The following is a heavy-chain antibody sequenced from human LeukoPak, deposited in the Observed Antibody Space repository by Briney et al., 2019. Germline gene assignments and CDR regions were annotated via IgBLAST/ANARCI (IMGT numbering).Heavy chain of an antibody. D-gene: IGHD3-10*01. CDR3: ARRPSYSGSPKNYYYYYYMDV. Sequence: ASVKVSCKASGYTFTGYYMHWVRQAPGQGLEWMGWINPNSGGTNYAQKFQGRVTMTRDTSISTAYMELSRLRSDDTAVYYCARRPSYSGSPKNYYYYYYMDVWGKGTTVTISS. CDR1: GYTFTGYY. V-gene: IGHV1-2*02. J-gene: IGHJ6*03. CDR2: INPNSGGT.